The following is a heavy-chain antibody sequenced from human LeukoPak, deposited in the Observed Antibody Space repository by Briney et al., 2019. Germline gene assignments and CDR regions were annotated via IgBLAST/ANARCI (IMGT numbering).Heavy chain of an antibody. Sequence: GGSLRLSCAASGFTFSSYSMNWVRQAPGKGREWVSYISSSSSTIYYADSVKGRFTISRDNAKNSLYLQMNSLRAEDTAVYYCARDEYGDFLPSYYFDYWGQGTLVTVSS. CDR2: ISSSSSTI. V-gene: IGHV3-48*04. D-gene: IGHD4-17*01. J-gene: IGHJ4*02. CDR1: GFTFSSYS. CDR3: ARDEYGDFLPSYYFDY.